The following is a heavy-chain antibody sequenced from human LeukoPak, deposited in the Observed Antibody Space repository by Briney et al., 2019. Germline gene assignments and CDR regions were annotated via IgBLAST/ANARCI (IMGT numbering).Heavy chain of an antibody. Sequence: GGSLRLSCAASGFTFSSYAMHWVRQAPGKGLEWVAVISYDGSNKYYADSVKGRFTISRDNAKNSLYLQMNSLRAEDTALYYCAKDMLERREDAFDIWGQGTMVTVSS. CDR1: GFTFSSYA. D-gene: IGHD1-1*01. CDR2: ISYDGSNK. CDR3: AKDMLERREDAFDI. J-gene: IGHJ3*02. V-gene: IGHV3-30-3*01.